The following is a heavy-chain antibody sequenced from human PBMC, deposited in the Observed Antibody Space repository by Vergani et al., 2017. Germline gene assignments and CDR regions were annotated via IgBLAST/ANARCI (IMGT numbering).Heavy chain of an antibody. CDR2: INPNSGGT. CDR3: ARAGYXVRNLPGYYYGMDV. J-gene: IGHJ6*02. D-gene: IGHD1-14*01. Sequence: QVQLVQSGAEVKKPGASVKVSCKASGYTFTGYYMHWVRQAPGQGLEWMGWINPNSGGTNYAQKFQGRVTMTRDTSISTAYMELSRLRSDDTAVYYCARAGYXVRNLPGYYYGMDVWGQGTTVTVSS. CDR1: GYTFTGYY. V-gene: IGHV1-2*02.